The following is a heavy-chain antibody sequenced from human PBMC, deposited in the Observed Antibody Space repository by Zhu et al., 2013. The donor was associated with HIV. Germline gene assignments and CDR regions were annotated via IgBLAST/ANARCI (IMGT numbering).Heavy chain of an antibody. D-gene: IGHD4-17*01. CDR2: ISGNNDDT. CDR3: ARDYYSDYVFDY. V-gene: IGHV1-18*01. CDR1: GYSFTNYG. J-gene: IGHJ4*02. Sequence: QVQLVQSGAEVKTSGASVKVSCKTSGYSFTNYGISWVRQAPGQGLEWMGWISGNNDDTNIAQRFQGRVSMTSDTSTSTVYMELRSLRSDDTAVFYCARDYYSDYVFDYWGQGTLVTVSS.